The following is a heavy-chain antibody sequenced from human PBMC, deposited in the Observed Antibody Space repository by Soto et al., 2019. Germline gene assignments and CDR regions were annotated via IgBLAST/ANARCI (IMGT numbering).Heavy chain of an antibody. V-gene: IGHV3-23*01. J-gene: IGHJ6*03. D-gene: IGHD2-21*02. CDR1: GFSFSSYP. CDR3: VKKGTDPYNYIDV. Sequence: EVQLLESGGGLAQPGGSLRLSCAASGFSFSSYPMNWVRQAPGKGLEWVSAISSGGGFIYYADSVKGRFTISRDNSKSMLFLQLNNLRAEDAALYYCVKKGTDPYNYIDVGGKGTTVTVSS. CDR2: ISSGGGFI.